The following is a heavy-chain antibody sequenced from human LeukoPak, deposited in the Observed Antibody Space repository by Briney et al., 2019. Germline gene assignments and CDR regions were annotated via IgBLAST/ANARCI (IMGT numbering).Heavy chain of an antibody. D-gene: IGHD4-17*01. CDR1: GYTFTSYG. CDR3: ARLSDYGYYFDY. CDR2: ISAYNGNT. Sequence: ASVKVSCKASGYTFTSYGISWVRQAPGRGLEWMGWISAYNGNTNYAQKLQGRVTMTTDTSTSTAYMELRSLRSDDTAVYYCARLSDYGYYFDYWGQGTLVTVSS. J-gene: IGHJ4*02. V-gene: IGHV1-18*01.